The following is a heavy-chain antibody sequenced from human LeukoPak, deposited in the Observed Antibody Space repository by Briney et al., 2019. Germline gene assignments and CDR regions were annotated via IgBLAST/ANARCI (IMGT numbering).Heavy chain of an antibody. CDR3: ARFGKDYGDSYDY. Sequence: GGSLRLSCAASGFTFSSYSMNWVRQAPGKGLEWVSSISSSSSYIYYADSVKGRFTISRDNAKNSLYLQMNSLRAEDTAVYYCARFGKDYGDSYDYWGQGTLVTVSS. J-gene: IGHJ4*02. CDR1: GFTFSSYS. V-gene: IGHV3-21*04. CDR2: ISSSSSYI. D-gene: IGHD4-17*01.